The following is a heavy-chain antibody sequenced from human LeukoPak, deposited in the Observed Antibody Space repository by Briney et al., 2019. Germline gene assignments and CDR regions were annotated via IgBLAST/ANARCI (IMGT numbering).Heavy chain of an antibody. J-gene: IGHJ4*02. CDR2: IYYSGST. CDR3: ARGGALGPPYFAY. D-gene: IGHD3-16*01. V-gene: IGHV4-31*03. Sequence: SETLSLTCTVSGGSISSGGYYWSWIRQHPGKGLEWIGYIYYSGSTYYNPSLKSRVTISVDTSKNQFSLKLSSVTAADTAVYYCARGGALGPPYFAYGGQGTLVTVSS. CDR1: GGSISSGGYY.